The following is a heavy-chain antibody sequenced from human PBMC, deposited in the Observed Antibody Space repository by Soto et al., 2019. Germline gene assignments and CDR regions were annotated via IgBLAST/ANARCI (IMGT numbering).Heavy chain of an antibody. Sequence: SETLSLTCAPCRRSLIGYYSRWIPQHQRKGLEWIGAINHSGSTNYNPSLKSRVTISVDTSKNQFSLKLSSVTAADTAVYYCARGSPLVVPAAMCLVYYYYGMDVWGEGTTVT. D-gene: IGHD2-2*01. CDR3: ARGSPLVVPAAMCLVYYYYGMDV. CDR1: RRSLIGYY. CDR2: INHSGST. J-gene: IGHJ6*02. V-gene: IGHV4-34*01.